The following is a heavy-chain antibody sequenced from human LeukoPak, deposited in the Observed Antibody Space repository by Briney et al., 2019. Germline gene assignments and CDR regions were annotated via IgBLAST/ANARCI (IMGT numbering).Heavy chain of an antibody. CDR1: GGSISSSSYY. Sequence: SETLSLTCTVSGGSISSSSYYWGWIRQPPGKGLEWIGSIYYSGGTYYNPSLKSRVTISVDTSKNQFSLKLSSVTAADTAVYYCAGGLGITFGGVIALNWFDPWGQGTLVTVSS. J-gene: IGHJ5*02. D-gene: IGHD3-16*02. CDR3: AGGLGITFGGVIALNWFDP. V-gene: IGHV4-39*01. CDR2: IYYSGGT.